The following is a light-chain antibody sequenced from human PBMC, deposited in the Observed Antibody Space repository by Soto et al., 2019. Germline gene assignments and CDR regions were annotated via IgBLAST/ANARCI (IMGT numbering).Light chain of an antibody. CDR3: QQYGGSPPYT. J-gene: IGKJ2*01. V-gene: IGKV3-20*01. Sequence: EIVLTQSPGTLSLSPGERAALSCRASQSVSSNYLAWYQQRPGQAPSLLIYGASSRAPGIPDRFSGSGSGTDFTLTISRLKPEDFAVYYCQQYGGSPPYTFGQGTKLEIK. CDR1: QSVSSNY. CDR2: GAS.